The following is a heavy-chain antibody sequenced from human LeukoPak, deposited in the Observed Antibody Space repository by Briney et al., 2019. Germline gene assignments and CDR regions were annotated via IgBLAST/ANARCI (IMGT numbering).Heavy chain of an antibody. D-gene: IGHD3-16*01. Sequence: PGGSLRLSCAASGFTVSSNYMSWVRQAPGKGLEWVSVIYSGGSTYYADSVKGRFTISRDNAKNSLYLQMNSLRAEDTAVYYCVRWGAHRTADYWGQGTLVTVSS. CDR3: VRWGAHRTADY. V-gene: IGHV3-53*01. CDR2: IYSGGST. J-gene: IGHJ4*02. CDR1: GFTVSSNY.